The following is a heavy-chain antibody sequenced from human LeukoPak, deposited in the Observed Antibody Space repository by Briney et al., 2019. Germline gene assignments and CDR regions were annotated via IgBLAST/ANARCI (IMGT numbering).Heavy chain of an antibody. J-gene: IGHJ2*01. CDR1: GGSISSSSYY. CDR2: INHSGST. Sequence: SETLSLTCTVSGGSISSSSYYWGWIRQPPGKGLEWIGEINHSGSTNYNPSLKSRVTISVDTSKNQFSLKLSSVTAADTAVYYCARRRIVVARRWYFDLWGRGTLVTVSS. CDR3: ARRRIVVARRWYFDL. D-gene: IGHD3-22*01. V-gene: IGHV4-39*07.